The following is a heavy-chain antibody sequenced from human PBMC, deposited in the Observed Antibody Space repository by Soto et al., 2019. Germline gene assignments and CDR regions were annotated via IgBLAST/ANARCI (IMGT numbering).Heavy chain of an antibody. D-gene: IGHD2-2*01. V-gene: IGHV3-21*01. CDR1: GFTFSTYS. CDR3: ARDPSDCSSTSCWGYYALDV. Sequence: GSLLLSCSASGFTFSTYSMNWVRQAPGKGLEWVSSISSSGTYIHYADSLKGRFTISRDNAKNSLYLQMISLRAEDTAVYYCARDPSDCSSTSCWGYYALDVWGQGTKVTVYS. J-gene: IGHJ6*02. CDR2: ISSSGTYI.